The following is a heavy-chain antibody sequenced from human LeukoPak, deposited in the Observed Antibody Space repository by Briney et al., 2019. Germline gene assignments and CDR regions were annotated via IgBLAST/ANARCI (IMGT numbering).Heavy chain of an antibody. Sequence: GGSLRLSCAASGFTVSSNYMSWVRQAPGKGLEWVSVIYSGGSTYYADSVKGRFTIPRDNSKNTLYLQMNSLRAEDTAVYYCARARKVVVVPAAQPNDAFDIWGQGTMVTVSS. CDR3: ARARKVVVVPAAQPNDAFDI. V-gene: IGHV3-66*01. CDR2: IYSGGST. J-gene: IGHJ3*02. CDR1: GFTVSSNY. D-gene: IGHD2-2*01.